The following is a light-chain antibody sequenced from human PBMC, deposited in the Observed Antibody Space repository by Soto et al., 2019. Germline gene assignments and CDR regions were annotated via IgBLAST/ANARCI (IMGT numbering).Light chain of an antibody. CDR3: QVWDSSSDHRV. CDR2: YDS. Sequence: SYELTQPPSVSVAPGKPARITCGGNSIGSKSVHWYQQKPGQAPVLVIYYDSDRPSGIPERFSGSNSGNTATLTISRVEAGDEADYYCQVWDSSSDHRVFGGGTKLTVL. V-gene: IGLV3-21*04. CDR1: SIGSKS. J-gene: IGLJ2*01.